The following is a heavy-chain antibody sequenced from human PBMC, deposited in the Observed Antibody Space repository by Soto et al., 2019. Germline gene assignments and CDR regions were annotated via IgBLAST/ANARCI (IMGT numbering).Heavy chain of an antibody. J-gene: IGHJ3*02. CDR1: GGSISSGGYY. CDR3: ARDGPGSGYDAFDI. D-gene: IGHD3-10*01. Sequence: PSETLSLTCTVSGGSISSGGYYWSWIRQHPGKGLEWIGYIYYSGSTYYNPSLKSRVTISVDTSKNQFSLKLSSVTAADTAVYYCARDGPGSGYDAFDIWGQGTMVTV. V-gene: IGHV4-31*03. CDR2: IYYSGST.